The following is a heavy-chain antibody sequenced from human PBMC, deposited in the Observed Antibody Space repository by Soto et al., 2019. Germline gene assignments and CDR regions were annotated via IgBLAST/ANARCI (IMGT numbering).Heavy chain of an antibody. CDR1: GYTFTNYG. V-gene: IGHV1-18*01. CDR3: ARGSSPVDFAY. J-gene: IGHJ4*02. Sequence: QVQLVQSGAEVKKPGASVKVSCKTSGYTFTNYGINWVRQAPGQGLEWMGWINAYNGKTNYAQRLQGRVIMTTDTSTSTASMELRSLRSDDTAVYYCARGSSPVDFAYWGQGTLVTVSS. CDR2: INAYNGKT. D-gene: IGHD6-13*01.